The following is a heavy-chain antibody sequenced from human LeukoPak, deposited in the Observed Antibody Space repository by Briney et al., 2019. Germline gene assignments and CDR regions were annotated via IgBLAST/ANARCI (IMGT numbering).Heavy chain of an antibody. CDR3: ARVNNWNDVSFFDY. CDR1: GFTFSDYY. Sequence: GGSLRVSCAASGFTFSDYYMSWIRQAPGKGLEWVSYISSSGSTIYYADSVKGRFTISRDNAKNSLYLQMNSLRAEDTAVYYCARVNNWNDVSFFDYWGQGTLVTVSS. J-gene: IGHJ4*02. V-gene: IGHV3-11*01. D-gene: IGHD1-20*01. CDR2: ISSSGSTI.